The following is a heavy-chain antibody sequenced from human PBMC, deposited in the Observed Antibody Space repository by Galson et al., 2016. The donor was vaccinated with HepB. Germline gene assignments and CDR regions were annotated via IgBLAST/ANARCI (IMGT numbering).Heavy chain of an antibody. CDR3: ARSSGSYYDNYFDP. V-gene: IGHV5-51*01. J-gene: IGHJ5*02. D-gene: IGHD1-26*01. Sequence: QSGAEVKKPGESLKIFCQGSGSSFSRHWIAWVRQMPGKGLEWMGIIYAADSDIRYSPSFQGQVTISVDKSISSAYLQWRSLKASDTAMYYCARSSGSYYDNYFDPWGQGTLVTVSS. CDR1: GSSFSRHW. CDR2: IYAADSDI.